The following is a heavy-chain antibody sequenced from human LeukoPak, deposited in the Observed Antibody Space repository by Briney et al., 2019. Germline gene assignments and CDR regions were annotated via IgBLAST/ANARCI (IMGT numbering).Heavy chain of an antibody. D-gene: IGHD3-22*01. CDR2: ISGSGGST. V-gene: IGHV3-23*01. Sequence: PGGSLRLSCAASGFTFSSYAMSWVRQAPGKGLEWVSAISGSGGSTYYADSVKGRFTISRDNSKNTLYLQMNSLRAEDTAVYYCAKHYYDSSGYYPSDYWGQGTLVTVSS. J-gene: IGHJ4*02. CDR3: AKHYYDSSGYYPSDY. CDR1: GFTFSSYA.